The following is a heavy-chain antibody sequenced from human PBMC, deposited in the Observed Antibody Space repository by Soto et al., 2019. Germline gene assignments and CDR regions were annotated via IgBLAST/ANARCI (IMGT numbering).Heavy chain of an antibody. D-gene: IGHD3-16*01. J-gene: IGHJ2*01. CDR3: ARAVLGDDA. V-gene: IGHV3-48*01. Sequence: EVQLVESGGGLVQPGGSLRLSCAASGFTFSTFSMPWVRQSPGKGLGWISYISSISGTKYYADSAEGRFTVSRDNAMSVRHLAATSLRVEDAAAYYYARAVLGDDARGHGTQGTVSS. CDR2: ISSISGTK. CDR1: GFTFSTFS.